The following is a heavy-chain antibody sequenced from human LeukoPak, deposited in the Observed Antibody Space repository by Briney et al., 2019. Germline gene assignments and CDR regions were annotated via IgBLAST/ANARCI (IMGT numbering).Heavy chain of an antibody. CDR1: GGTFSSYA. CDR2: IIPILGIA. Sequence: GSSVKVSCKASGGTFSSYAISWERQAPGQGLEWMGRIIPILGIANYAQKFQGRVTITADKSTSTAYMELSSLGSEDTAVYYCARAVVVVAATISYYFDYWGQGTLVTVSS. J-gene: IGHJ4*02. D-gene: IGHD2-15*01. V-gene: IGHV1-69*04. CDR3: ARAVVVVAATISYYFDY.